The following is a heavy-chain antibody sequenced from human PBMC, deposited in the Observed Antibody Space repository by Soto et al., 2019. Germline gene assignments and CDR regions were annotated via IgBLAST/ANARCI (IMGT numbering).Heavy chain of an antibody. D-gene: IGHD3-22*01. V-gene: IGHV5-51*01. CDR3: ARQAYYYDSSGYYGLDDAFDI. CDR2: IYPGDSDT. CDR1: GYSFTSYW. Sequence: GESLKISCKGYGYSFTSYWIGWVRQMPGKGLEWMGIIYPGDSDTRYSPSFQGQVTISADKSISTAYLQWSSLKASDTAMYYCARQAYYYDSSGYYGLDDAFDIWGQGTMVTVSS. J-gene: IGHJ3*02.